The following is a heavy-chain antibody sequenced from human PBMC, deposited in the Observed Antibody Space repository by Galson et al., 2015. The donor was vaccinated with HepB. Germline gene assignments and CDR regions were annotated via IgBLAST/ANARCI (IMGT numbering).Heavy chain of an antibody. Sequence: SLRLSCAASGFTFSSYSMNWVRQAPGKGLEWVSYISSSSSTIYYADSVKGRFTISRDNAKNSLYLQMNSLRAEDTAVYYCASSKIWGAYAFDIWGQGTMVTVSS. V-gene: IGHV3-48*01. CDR3: ASSKIWGAYAFDI. J-gene: IGHJ3*02. CDR2: ISSSSSTI. CDR1: GFTFSSYS. D-gene: IGHD2-15*01.